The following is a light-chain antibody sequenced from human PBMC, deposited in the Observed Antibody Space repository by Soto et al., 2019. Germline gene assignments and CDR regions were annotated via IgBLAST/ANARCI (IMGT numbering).Light chain of an antibody. J-gene: IGLJ1*01. Sequence: QSALTQPASVSGSPGQSITISCTGTSSDGGGYNFVSWYQQHPGKAPKLMIYDVSNRPSGVSNRFSGSKSGNTASLTISGLQAEDEADYYCSSYTASSTPFVFGTGTKLTV. CDR1: SSDGGGYNF. V-gene: IGLV2-14*01. CDR2: DVS. CDR3: SSYTASSTPFV.